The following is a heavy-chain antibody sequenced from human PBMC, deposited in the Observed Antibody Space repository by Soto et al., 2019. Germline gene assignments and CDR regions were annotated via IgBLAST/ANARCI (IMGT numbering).Heavy chain of an antibody. Sequence: PETLSLTCTVSDDSMRSYCWSWIRQSPGKGLEWIGYIYHSGTTSYNPSLKSRVIISINTSKNQFSLKLNSVTAADTAVYYCARDDSDLHYLCG. CDR3: ARDDSDLHYL. CDR1: DDSMRSYC. CDR2: IYHSGTT. V-gene: IGHV4-59*01. D-gene: IGHD3-3*01. J-gene: IGHJ2*01.